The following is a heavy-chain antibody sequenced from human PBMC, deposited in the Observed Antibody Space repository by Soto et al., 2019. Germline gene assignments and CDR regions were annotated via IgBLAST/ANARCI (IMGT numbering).Heavy chain of an antibody. J-gene: IGHJ3*02. CDR1: GFTFSSYS. CDR3: ARGIYSGADDAFDI. CDR2: ISSSSSYI. V-gene: IGHV3-21*01. D-gene: IGHD2-21*01. Sequence: GSLRLSCAASGFTFSSYSMNWVRQAPGKGLEWVSSISSSSSYIYYADSVKGRFTISRDNAKNSLYLQMNSLRAEDTAVYYCARGIYSGADDAFDIWGQGTMVTVSS.